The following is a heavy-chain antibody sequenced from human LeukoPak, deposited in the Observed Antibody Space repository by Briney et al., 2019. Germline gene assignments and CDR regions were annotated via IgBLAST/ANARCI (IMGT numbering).Heavy chain of an antibody. V-gene: IGHV3-9*01. J-gene: IGHJ6*02. CDR2: ISWNSGSI. D-gene: IGHD7-27*01. Sequence: GGSLRLSCAASGFTFDDYAMHWVRQAPGKGLEWVSGISWNSGSIGYADSVKSRFTISRDNAKNSLYLQMNSLRAEDTALYYCAKDKGGSAKLGPTYYFYYGMDVWGQGTTVTVSS. CDR1: GFTFDDYA. CDR3: AKDKGGSAKLGPTYYFYYGMDV.